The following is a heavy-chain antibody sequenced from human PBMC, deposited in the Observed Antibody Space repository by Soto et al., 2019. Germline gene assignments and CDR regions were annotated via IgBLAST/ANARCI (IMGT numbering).Heavy chain of an antibody. CDR1: GFTFNTYG. D-gene: IGHD2-2*02. V-gene: IGHV3-30*18. CDR3: AKSPNFYCSSPNCYKYYFDH. J-gene: IGHJ4*02. Sequence: GGSLRLSCAASGFTFNTYGMHWVRQAPGKGLEWVAVISYDGSEKYYVDSVKGRFTVSKDNSKNTLYLQMNSLRPEDTAVYYCAKSPNFYCSSPNCYKYYFDHWGQGTRVTVSS. CDR2: ISYDGSEK.